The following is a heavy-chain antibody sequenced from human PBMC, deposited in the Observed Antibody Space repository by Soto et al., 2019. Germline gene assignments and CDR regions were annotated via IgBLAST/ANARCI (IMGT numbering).Heavy chain of an antibody. CDR1: GDSISVGGYY. J-gene: IGHJ6*02. CDR2: IYYSGHT. CDR3: ARGIRS. V-gene: IGHV4-31*03. D-gene: IGHD3-16*01. Sequence: QVQLQESGPGLVRPSQTLSLTCTVSGDSISVGGYYWGWIRQHPGKGLEWIGYIYYSGHTYYNPSLKRRVTIAVDTSKNQFALKLTSVTAADTAVYYCARGIRSWGQGTTVTVSS.